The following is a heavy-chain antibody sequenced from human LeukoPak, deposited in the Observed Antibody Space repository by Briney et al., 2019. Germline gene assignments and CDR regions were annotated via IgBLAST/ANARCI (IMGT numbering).Heavy chain of an antibody. Sequence: GGSLRLSCAASGFTFSNYWMHWVRQAPGKGLVWVSRINSEGSNTSYADSGKGRFTICRDNAKKTVNMEMNTPRSEDTAVYYCARRRYCSGGSCYGALGYYFDYWGQGTLVTVSS. D-gene: IGHD2-15*01. CDR2: INSEGSNT. CDR3: ARRRYCSGGSCYGALGYYFDY. J-gene: IGHJ4*02. V-gene: IGHV3-74*01. CDR1: GFTFSNYW.